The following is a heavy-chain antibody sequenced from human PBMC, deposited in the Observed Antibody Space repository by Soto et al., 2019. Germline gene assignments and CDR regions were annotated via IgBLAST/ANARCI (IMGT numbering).Heavy chain of an antibody. Sequence: HPVGSLRLSCAVSGFTFSSYAMNWVRQAPGKGLEWVSGISGGGGSTYYADSVKGRFTISRDNSKNTLYLQMSSLRAEDTAVYYCAKGRSRVYYYYAMDVWGQGTTVTVSS. V-gene: IGHV3-23*01. CDR3: AKGRSRVYYYYAMDV. CDR1: GFTFSSYA. J-gene: IGHJ6*02. CDR2: ISGGGGST.